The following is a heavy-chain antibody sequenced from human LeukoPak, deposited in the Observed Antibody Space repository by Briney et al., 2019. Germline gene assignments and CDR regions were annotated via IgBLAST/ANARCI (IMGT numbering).Heavy chain of an antibody. J-gene: IGHJ4*02. CDR2: IYHSGST. V-gene: IGHV4-38-2*01. CDR3: ARAGYSGYDTPLEYDY. CDR1: GYSISSGYY. D-gene: IGHD5-12*01. Sequence: SETLSLTCAVSGYSISSGYYWGWIRQPPGKGLEWIGSIYHSGSTYYNPSLKSRVTISVDTSKNQSSLKLSSVTAADTAVYYCARAGYSGYDTPLEYDYWGQGTLVTVSS.